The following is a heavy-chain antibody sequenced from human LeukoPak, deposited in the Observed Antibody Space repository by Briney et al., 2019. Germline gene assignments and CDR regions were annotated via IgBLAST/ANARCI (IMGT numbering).Heavy chain of an antibody. V-gene: IGHV1-18*01. CDR2: INANYGNT. Sequence: ASVKVSCKASGYIFTRYGISWVRQAPGQGLEWMGWINANYGNTNYVQKLQGRVTMTTGTSTSTAYMELRSLRSDDTAVYYCARVGFDSSGRHRYAFDIWGQGTMVTVSS. D-gene: IGHD3-22*01. J-gene: IGHJ3*02. CDR3: ARVGFDSSGRHRYAFDI. CDR1: GYIFTRYG.